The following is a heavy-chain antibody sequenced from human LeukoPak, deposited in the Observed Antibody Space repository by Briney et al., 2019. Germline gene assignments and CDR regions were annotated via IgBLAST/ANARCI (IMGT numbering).Heavy chain of an antibody. CDR1: GFTFSSYA. D-gene: IGHD5-18*01. CDR3: AKPLDTAMVWGIGIDY. J-gene: IGHJ4*02. CDR2: ISGSGGST. Sequence: GSLRLSCAASGFTFSSYAMSWVRRAQGKGLEWVSAISGSGGSTYYADSVKGRFTISRDNSKNTLYLQMNSLRAEDTAIFYCAKPLDTAMVWGIGIDYWGQGTLVTVSS. V-gene: IGHV3-23*01.